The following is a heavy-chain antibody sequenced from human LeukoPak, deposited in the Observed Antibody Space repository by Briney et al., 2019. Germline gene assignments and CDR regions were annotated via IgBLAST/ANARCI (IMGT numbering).Heavy chain of an antibody. CDR1: YESISSSSHY. CDR3: ARTKYYFDSSDYFFFDP. V-gene: IGHV4-39*01. J-gene: IGHJ5*02. D-gene: IGHD3-22*01. CDR2: IDSGRNI. Sequence: NASETLSLTCTVSYESISSSSHYWGWIRRPPGKGLEWIGSIDSGRNIHSNPSLDGRDTISVDTSKNQFSLKLSSVTAADTAVYYFARTKYYFDSSDYFFFDPWGQGILVIVSS.